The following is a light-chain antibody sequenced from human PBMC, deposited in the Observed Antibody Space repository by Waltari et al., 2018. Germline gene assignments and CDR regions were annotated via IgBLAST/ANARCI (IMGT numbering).Light chain of an antibody. CDR3: QSSDSTLYGVV. V-gene: IGLV1-40*01. CDR1: SSNIGAGYD. J-gene: IGLJ2*01. CDR2: CIN. Sequence: QSVLTQPPSVSGAPGQRVTISCTGSSSNIGAGYDVNWYQLLPGTAPKLLIYCINTRPSGVPDRFSGSRSATWASLAISGLRAEDEAYYYCQSSDSTLYGVVFGGGTKLTVL.